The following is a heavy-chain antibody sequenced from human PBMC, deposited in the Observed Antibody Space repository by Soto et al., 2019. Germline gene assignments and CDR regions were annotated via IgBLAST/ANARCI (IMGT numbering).Heavy chain of an antibody. CDR3: ARAYYDSSGYSGYYYGMDV. J-gene: IGHJ6*02. CDR2: IIPIFGTA. D-gene: IGHD3-22*01. CDR1: GGTFSSYA. V-gene: IGHV1-69*01. Sequence: QVQLVQSGAEEKKPGSSVKVSCKASGGTFSSYAISWVLQAPGQGLEWMGGIIPIFGTANYAQKFQGRVTITADESTSTAYVEPSSLRSEDTAVYYCARAYYDSSGYSGYYYGMDVWRQGTTLTVSS.